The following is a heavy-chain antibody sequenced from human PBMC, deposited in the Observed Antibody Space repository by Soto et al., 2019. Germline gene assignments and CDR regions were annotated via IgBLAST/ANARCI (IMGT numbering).Heavy chain of an antibody. CDR3: ASHFWGRDGYTYFDC. CDR1: GGTFSRYA. D-gene: IGHD5-12*01. CDR2: IIPIFGTA. J-gene: IGHJ4*02. V-gene: IGHV1-69*01. Sequence: QVQLVQSGAEVKKPGSSVKVSCKASGGTFSRYAISWVRQATGQGREWMGGIIPIFGTANYAQKFQGRVTITADESTSTAYRELSSVRSEDTAVYYCASHFWGRDGYTYFDCWGQGTLVTFSS.